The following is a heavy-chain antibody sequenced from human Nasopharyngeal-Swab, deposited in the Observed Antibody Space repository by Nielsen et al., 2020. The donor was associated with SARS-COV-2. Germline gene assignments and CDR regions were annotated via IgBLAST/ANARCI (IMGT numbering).Heavy chain of an antibody. CDR3: AQYYGSGSIQY. CDR2: IYYSGST. D-gene: IGHD3-10*01. CDR1: GGSISSYY. Sequence: SETLSLTCTVSGGSISSYYWSRIRQPPGKGLEWIGYIYYSGSTNYNPSLKSRVTISVDTSKNQFSLKLSSATAADTAVYYCAQYYGSGSIQYWGQGTLVTVSS. J-gene: IGHJ4*02. V-gene: IGHV4-59*12.